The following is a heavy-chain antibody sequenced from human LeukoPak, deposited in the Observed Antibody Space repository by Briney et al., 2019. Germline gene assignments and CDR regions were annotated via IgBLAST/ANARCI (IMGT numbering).Heavy chain of an antibody. D-gene: IGHD1-26*01. CDR2: MNPDSGNT. J-gene: IGHJ4*02. V-gene: IGHV1-8*01. Sequence: ASVKVSCQASGYTLSEFEIHWVRQATGQGLEWMGWMNPDSGNTDYAEKFQGRLSMTRTTSTTTAYMELSSLGSEDTAVYYCARLRYSGFDYWGQGSLVSVSS. CDR1: GYTLSEFE. CDR3: ARLRYSGFDY.